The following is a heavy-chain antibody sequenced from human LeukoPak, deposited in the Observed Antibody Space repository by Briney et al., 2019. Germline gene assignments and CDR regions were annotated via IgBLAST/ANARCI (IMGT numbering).Heavy chain of an antibody. J-gene: IGHJ4*02. V-gene: IGHV4-59*01. CDR2: IYYSGTT. D-gene: IGHD5-12*01. Sequence: TSETLSLTCAVCGGSISGYYWGWIRQPPGKGLEWIGYIYYSGTTNYNPSLKSRVTISVDTSKNQFSLKLSSVTAADTAVYYCARVGGGYATFDYWGQGTLVTVSS. CDR3: ARVGGGYATFDY. CDR1: GGSISGYY.